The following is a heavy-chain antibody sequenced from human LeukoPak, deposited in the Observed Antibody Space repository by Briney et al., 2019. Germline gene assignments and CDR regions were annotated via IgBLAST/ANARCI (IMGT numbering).Heavy chain of an antibody. Sequence: GGSLRLSCAASGFTFSGSAMHWVRQASGKGLEWVGRIRSRANSYATAYAASVKGRFTISRDDSKDTAYLQMNSLKTEDTAVYYCTSTRYCSGGSCYSADYWGQGTLATVSS. D-gene: IGHD2-15*01. V-gene: IGHV3-73*01. CDR3: TSTRYCSGGSCYSADY. CDR2: IRSRANSYAT. CDR1: GFTFSGSA. J-gene: IGHJ4*02.